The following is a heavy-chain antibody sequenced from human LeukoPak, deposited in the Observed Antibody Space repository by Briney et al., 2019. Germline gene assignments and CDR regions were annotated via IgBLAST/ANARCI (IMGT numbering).Heavy chain of an antibody. V-gene: IGHV3-7*01. CDR2: IKQDGSEI. CDR3: ARGYSYGHGGYFDY. Sequence: GGSLRLSCAASGLTFSNYWMSWVRQAPGKGLEWVANIKQDGSEIYYVDSVKGRFTISRDNAKNTLYLQMNSLRAEDTAVYYCARGYSYGHGGYFDYWGQGTLVTVSS. D-gene: IGHD5-18*01. J-gene: IGHJ4*02. CDR1: GLTFSNYW.